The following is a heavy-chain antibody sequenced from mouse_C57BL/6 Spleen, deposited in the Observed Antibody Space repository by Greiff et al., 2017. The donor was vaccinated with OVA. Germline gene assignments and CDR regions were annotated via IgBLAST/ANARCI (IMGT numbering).Heavy chain of an antibody. D-gene: IGHD3-2*02. Sequence: QVQLKQPGAELVRPGTSVKLSCKASGYTFTSYWMHWVKQRPGQGLEWIGVIDPSDSYTNYNQKFKGKATLTVDTSSSTAYMQLSSLTSEDSAVYYCARGAQATPYFDYWGQGTTLTVSS. V-gene: IGHV1-59*01. CDR2: IDPSDSYT. J-gene: IGHJ2*01. CDR1: GYTFTSYW. CDR3: ARGAQATPYFDY.